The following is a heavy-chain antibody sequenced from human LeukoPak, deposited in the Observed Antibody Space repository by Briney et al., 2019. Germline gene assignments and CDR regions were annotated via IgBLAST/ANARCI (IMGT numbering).Heavy chain of an antibody. CDR3: ARDLLWHDSA. CDR1: GYTFTDFY. J-gene: IGHJ3*01. CDR2: INPNSGGT. V-gene: IGHV1-2*02. D-gene: IGHD3-16*01. Sequence: ASVKVSCKASGYTFTDFYIHWVRQAPGQGLEWLGWINPNSGGTNYAQTFQGRVTMTRDTTISTVYLELSSLRSDDTAVYYCARDLLWHDSAWGQGTMVTVSS.